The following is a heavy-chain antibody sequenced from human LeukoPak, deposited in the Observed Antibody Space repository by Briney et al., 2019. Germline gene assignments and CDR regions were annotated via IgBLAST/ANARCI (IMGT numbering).Heavy chain of an antibody. V-gene: IGHV5-51*01. CDR3: ARRGAYCGGDCYTDY. Sequence: GESPKISCKGSGDSFTSYWIGWVRQMPGKGLEWMGIIYPGDSDTRYSPSFQGQVTISADKSISTAYLQWSSLKASDSAMYYCARRGAYCGGDCYTDYWGQGTLVTVSS. J-gene: IGHJ4*02. D-gene: IGHD2-21*01. CDR1: GDSFTSYW. CDR2: IYPGDSDT.